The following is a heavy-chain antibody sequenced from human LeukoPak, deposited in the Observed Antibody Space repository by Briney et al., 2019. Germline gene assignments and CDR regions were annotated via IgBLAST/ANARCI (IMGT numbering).Heavy chain of an antibody. CDR2: ISGSDGST. V-gene: IGHV3-23*01. Sequence: GGSLRLSCAASGFTFSSYWMHWVRQAPGKGLEWVSTISGSDGSTYYADSVKGRFTISRDNSKNTVYLQMNSLRDEDTAIYYCAKDTLVVIAAGGAFDIWGHGTMVTVSS. CDR1: GFTFSSYW. CDR3: AKDTLVVIAAGGAFDI. D-gene: IGHD2-15*01. J-gene: IGHJ3*02.